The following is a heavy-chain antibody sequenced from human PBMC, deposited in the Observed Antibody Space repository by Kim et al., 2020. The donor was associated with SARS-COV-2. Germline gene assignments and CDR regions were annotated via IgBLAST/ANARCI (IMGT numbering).Heavy chain of an antibody. J-gene: IGHJ6*02. CDR2: ISGSGGST. Sequence: GGSLRLSCAASGFTFSSYAMSWVRQAPGKGLEWVSAISGSGGSTYYADSVKGRFTISRDNSKNTLYLPMNILRAKYTAVYYCAKKKEFWVLTWYYGMDVWGQGTTVTVSS. CDR1: GFTFSSYA. CDR3: AKKKEFWVLTWYYGMDV. V-gene: IGHV3-23*01. D-gene: IGHD3-9*01.